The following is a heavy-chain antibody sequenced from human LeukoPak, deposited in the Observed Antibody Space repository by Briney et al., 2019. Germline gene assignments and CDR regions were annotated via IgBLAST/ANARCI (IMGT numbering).Heavy chain of an antibody. CDR1: GFTFSGTA. V-gene: IGHV3-15*01. CDR3: TTGRQD. CDR2: VKSETDGGIT. Sequence: GGSLKLSCAASGFTFSGTAMHWVRQAPGKGLEWVGRVKSETDGGITDYAAPVKGRFTISRDDSKNTLYLQMNSLQTEDTAVYYCTTGRQDWGQGTLLTVSS. J-gene: IGHJ4*02.